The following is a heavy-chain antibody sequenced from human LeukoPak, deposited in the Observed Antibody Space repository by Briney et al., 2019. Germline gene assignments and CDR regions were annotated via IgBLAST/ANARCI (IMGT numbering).Heavy chain of an antibody. CDR2: INPDGDVS. CDR1: GYSFTGYY. Sequence: ASVKVSCKASGYSFTGYYINWVRQAPVQGLEWMGWINPDGDVSKSAQKFQGRVTMTSDKSINTVYMELSGLTSDDTAIYYCARGPNHYYYMDFWGKGTTVSVSS. V-gene: IGHV1-2*02. CDR3: ARGPNHYYYMDF. D-gene: IGHD2-8*01. J-gene: IGHJ6*03.